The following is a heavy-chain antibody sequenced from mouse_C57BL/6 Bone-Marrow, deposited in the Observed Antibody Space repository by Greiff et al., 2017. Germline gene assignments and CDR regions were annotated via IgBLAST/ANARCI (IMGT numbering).Heavy chain of an antibody. J-gene: IGHJ2*01. CDR3: TRGMGVTTRYFDY. CDR2: IDPETGGT. D-gene: IGHD2-5*01. V-gene: IGHV1-15*01. CDR1: GYTFTDYE. Sequence: QVQLQQSGAELVRPGASVTLSCKASGYTFTDYEMHWVKQTPVHGLEWIGAIDPETGGTAYNQKFKGKAILTADKSSSTAYMELRSLTSEDSAVYYCTRGMGVTTRYFDYWGQGTTLTVSS.